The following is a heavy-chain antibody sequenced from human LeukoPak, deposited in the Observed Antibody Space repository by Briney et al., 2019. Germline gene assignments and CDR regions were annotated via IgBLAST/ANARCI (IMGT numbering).Heavy chain of an antibody. V-gene: IGHV3-72*01. CDR1: GFTFRGYT. CDR2: IRDKAHGYST. D-gene: IGHD3-10*01. Sequence: GGSLRLSCAASGFTFRGYTMNWVRQAPGKGLDWVGRIRDKAHGYSTDYAASVKGRFTISRDDSGNSLYLQMNSLKIEDTAFYYCARAPSAGSWLDPWGQGTLVTVSS. CDR3: ARAPSAGSWLDP. J-gene: IGHJ5*02.